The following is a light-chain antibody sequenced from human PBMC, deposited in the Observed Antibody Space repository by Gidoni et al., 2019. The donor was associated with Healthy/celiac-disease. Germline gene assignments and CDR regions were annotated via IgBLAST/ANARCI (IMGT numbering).Light chain of an antibody. CDR2: DAS. J-gene: IGKJ4*02. Sequence: EIVLTQSLATLSLSPGERTTLACRASPSVSSYLAWYQQEPGQAPRLLIYDASNRAAGIPARFSGSGSGTDFTLTISSLEPEDFAVYYCQQRSNWPQLTFXGXTKVEIK. V-gene: IGKV3-11*01. CDR3: QQRSNWPQLT. CDR1: PSVSSY.